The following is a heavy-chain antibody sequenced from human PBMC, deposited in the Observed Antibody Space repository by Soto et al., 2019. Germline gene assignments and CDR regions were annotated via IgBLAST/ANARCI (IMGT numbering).Heavy chain of an antibody. V-gene: IGHV1-69*01. D-gene: IGHD2-15*01. CDR3: ARVENGYCSGGSCYRFDY. CDR1: GGTFSSYA. J-gene: IGHJ4*02. Sequence: QVQLVQSGAEVKKPGSSVKVSCKASGGTFSSYAISWVRQAPGQGLEWMGGIIPILGTANYAHKFQGRVTITADESTSTAYMGLSSLRSEDTAVYYCARVENGYCSGGSCYRFDYWGQGTLVTVSS. CDR2: IIPILGTA.